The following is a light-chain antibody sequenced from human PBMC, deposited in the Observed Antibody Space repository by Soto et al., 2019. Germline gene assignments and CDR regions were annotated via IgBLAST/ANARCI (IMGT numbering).Light chain of an antibody. CDR2: DVS. J-gene: IGLJ1*01. CDR1: SSDVGAFNY. Sequence: QSFLTQPASVSGSPGQAITISCSGTSSDVGAFNYVSWYQQHPGKAPKLMIYDVSNRPSGVSNRFSGSKSGNTASLTISGLRAEDEADYYCNSYTSNNTYVFGTGTKV. CDR3: NSYTSNNTYV. V-gene: IGLV2-14*03.